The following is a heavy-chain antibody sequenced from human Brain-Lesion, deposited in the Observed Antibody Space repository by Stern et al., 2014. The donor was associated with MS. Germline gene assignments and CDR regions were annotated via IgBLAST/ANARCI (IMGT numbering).Heavy chain of an antibody. CDR3: ASGYRIFDY. V-gene: IGHV4-61*02. D-gene: IGHD5-18*01. Sequence: VQLQQSGPGLVKPSQTLSLTCTVSGGSISSGSDYWSWIRQPVGKGLEWIGRIHPSGSAFYTPSLKSRGTISTDTSMNQFSLELNSATAADTAIYYCASGYRIFDYWGQGILVTVSS. J-gene: IGHJ4*02. CDR1: GGSISSGSDY. CDR2: IHPSGSA.